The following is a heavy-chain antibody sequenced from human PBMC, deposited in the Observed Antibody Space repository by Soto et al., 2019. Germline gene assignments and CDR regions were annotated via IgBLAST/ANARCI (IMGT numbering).Heavy chain of an antibody. Sequence: EVQLLESGGGLVQPGGSLRLSCAASGSGFTFTNYAMSWVRQSPGKGLEWVSAVSGVGGTTYSADSVKGRFTISRANSQNPFYLQMDSLRSEDTAGYYCAKVLTGSGWYGAQPFDFWGQGTMVPVSS. CDR2: VSGVGGTT. D-gene: IGHD6-19*01. J-gene: IGHJ3*01. V-gene: IGHV3-23*01. CDR3: AKVLTGSGWYGAQPFDF. CDR1: GFTFTNYA.